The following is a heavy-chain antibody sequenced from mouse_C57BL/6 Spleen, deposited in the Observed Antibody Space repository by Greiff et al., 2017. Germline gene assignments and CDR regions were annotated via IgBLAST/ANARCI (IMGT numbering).Heavy chain of an antibody. CDR1: GFTFSDYG. D-gene: IGHD4-1*01. CDR3: ATRVGPWFAY. J-gene: IGHJ3*01. V-gene: IGHV5-17*01. CDR2: ISSGSSTI. Sequence: EVMLVESGGGLVKPGGSLKLSCAASGFTFSDYGMHWVRQAPEKGLEWVAYISSGSSTIYYADTVKGRFTISRDNAKNTLFLQMTSLRSEDTAMYYCATRVGPWFAYWGQGTLVTVSA.